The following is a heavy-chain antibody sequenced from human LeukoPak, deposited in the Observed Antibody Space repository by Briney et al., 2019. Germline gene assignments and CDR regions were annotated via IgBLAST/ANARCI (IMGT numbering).Heavy chain of an antibody. V-gene: IGHV3-23*01. J-gene: IGHJ6*02. Sequence: PGGSLRLSCAASGFTFSSYAMSWVRQAPGKGLEWVSTISATGGSIYYADSVRGRLTISRDNSKNTLYLQMNSLRAEDTAVYYCARDNGGIYGSGSQKQTGALFHYYYGMDVWGQGTTVTVSS. CDR1: GFTFSSYA. D-gene: IGHD3-10*01. CDR3: ARDNGGIYGSGSQKQTGALFHYYYGMDV. CDR2: ISATGGSI.